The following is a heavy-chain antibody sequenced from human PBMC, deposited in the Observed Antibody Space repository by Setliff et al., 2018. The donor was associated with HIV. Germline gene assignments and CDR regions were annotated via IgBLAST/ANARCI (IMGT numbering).Heavy chain of an antibody. V-gene: IGHV4-38-2*01. CDR1: GYSISSGCY. Sequence: SETLSLTCDVSGYSISSGCYWGWIRQPPGKGLEWIGSVYYSGNTYYNPSLKSRVTISVDTSKNQFSLKLTSVTAADTALYYCARHFSIFGVTIISNDAFDIWGRGTMVTVSS. D-gene: IGHD3-3*01. J-gene: IGHJ3*02. CDR3: ARHFSIFGVTIISNDAFDI. CDR2: VYYSGNT.